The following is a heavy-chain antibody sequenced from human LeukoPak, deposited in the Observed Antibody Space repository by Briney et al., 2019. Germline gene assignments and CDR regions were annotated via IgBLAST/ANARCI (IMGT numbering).Heavy chain of an antibody. V-gene: IGHV4-34*01. CDR2: INHSGST. Sequence: PSETLSLTCAVYGGSFSGYYWSWIRQPPGKGLEWIGEINHSGSTNYNPSLKSRVTISVDTSKNQFSLKLSSVTAADTAVYYCARVRGMYYYGSGSYYKARYYCGMDVWGQGTTVTVSS. CDR1: GGSFSGYY. D-gene: IGHD3-10*01. CDR3: ARVRGMYYYGSGSYYKARYYCGMDV. J-gene: IGHJ6*02.